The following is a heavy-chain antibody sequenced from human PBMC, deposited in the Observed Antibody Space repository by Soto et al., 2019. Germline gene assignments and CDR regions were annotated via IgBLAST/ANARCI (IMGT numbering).Heavy chain of an antibody. CDR1: GGTFSSYA. D-gene: IGHD6-13*01. V-gene: IGHV1-69*13. CDR2: IIPIFGTA. J-gene: IGHJ4*02. Sequence: ASVKVSCKASGGTFSSYAISWVRQAPGQGLEWMGGIIPIFGTANYAQKFQGRVTITADESTSTAYMELSSLRSEDTAVYYCARARGQQQLSPFDYWGQGTLVTVSS. CDR3: ARARGQQQLSPFDY.